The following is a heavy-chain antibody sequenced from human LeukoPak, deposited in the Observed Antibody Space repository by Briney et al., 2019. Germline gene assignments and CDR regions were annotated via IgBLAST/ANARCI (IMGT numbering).Heavy chain of an antibody. CDR1: GYRFTNYW. CDR3: ARHQIVGATRSPFDY. J-gene: IGHJ4*02. V-gene: IGHV5-51*01. Sequence: GESLKISCKTSGYRFTNYWIGWVRQMPGKGLEWTGIIYPGDSDTRYSPSFQGQVTISADKSISTAYLQWSSLKASDTAIYYCARHQIVGATRSPFDYWGQGTLVTVSS. D-gene: IGHD1-26*01. CDR2: IYPGDSDT.